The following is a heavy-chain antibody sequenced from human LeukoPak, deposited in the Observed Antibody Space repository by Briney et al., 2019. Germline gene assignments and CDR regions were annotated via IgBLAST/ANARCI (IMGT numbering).Heavy chain of an antibody. V-gene: IGHV4-59*01. CDR2: IYYSGST. CDR1: GGSISSYY. D-gene: IGHD3-10*01. CDR3: ARLWYYYGSGSYYRPFYYYYGMDV. J-gene: IGHJ6*02. Sequence: SETLSLTCTVSGGSISSYYWSWIRQPPGKGLEWIGYIYYSGSTNYNPSLKSRVTISVDTSKNQFSLKLSSVTTADTAVYYCARLWYYYGSGSYYRPFYYYYGMDVWGQGTTVTVSS.